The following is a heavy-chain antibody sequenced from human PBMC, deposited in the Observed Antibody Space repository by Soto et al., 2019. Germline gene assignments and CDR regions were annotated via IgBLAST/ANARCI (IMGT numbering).Heavy chain of an antibody. V-gene: IGHV5-51*01. CDR3: ATYQDPYYYGMDV. CDR2: IYPIDSDT. CDR1: GYIFTTYW. D-gene: IGHD2-2*01. J-gene: IGHJ6*02. Sequence: GESLKISCEGSGYIFTTYWIGWVRQMPGKGLEWMGIIYPIDSDTEYSPSFQGQVTISVDKSISTAYLQWSSLKASDSAMYYCATYQDPYYYGMDVWGQGTTVTVSS.